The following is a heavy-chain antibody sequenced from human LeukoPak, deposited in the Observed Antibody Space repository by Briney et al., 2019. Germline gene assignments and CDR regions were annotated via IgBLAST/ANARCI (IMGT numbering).Heavy chain of an antibody. CDR1: GGSNSSYY. CDR2: IYTSGST. CDR3: ARAPAYRDYYYYMDV. V-gene: IGHV4-4*07. Sequence: PSQTLSLTCTVSGGSNSSYYWSWIRQPAGKGLEWIGRIYTSGSTNYNPSLKSRVTISVDTSKNQFSLKLSSVTAADTAVYYCARAPAYRDYYYYMDVWGKGTTVTISS. J-gene: IGHJ6*03. D-gene: IGHD1-1*01.